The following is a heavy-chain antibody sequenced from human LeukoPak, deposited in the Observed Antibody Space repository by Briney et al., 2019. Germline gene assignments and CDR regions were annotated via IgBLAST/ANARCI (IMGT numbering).Heavy chain of an antibody. CDR3: AREVEVGYCSSTSCYAPYNWFDP. CDR1: GGSFSDNH. CDR2: IYYSGST. V-gene: IGHV4-59*12. D-gene: IGHD2-2*01. Sequence: SETLSLTCGVYGGSFSDNHWTWIRQPPGKGLEWIGYIYYSGSTNYNPSLKSRVTISVDTSKNQFSLKLSSVTAADTAVYYCAREVEVGYCSSTSCYAPYNWFDPWGQGTLVTVSS. J-gene: IGHJ5*02.